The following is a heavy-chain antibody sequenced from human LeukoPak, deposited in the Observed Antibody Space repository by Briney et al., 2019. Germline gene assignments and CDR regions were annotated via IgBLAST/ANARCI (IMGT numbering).Heavy chain of an antibody. Sequence: SETLSLTCTVSGGSITNYYWSWIRQRPGKGLEWIGYIYYSGSTNYNPSLKSRVTISVDTSKNQFSLKLSSVTAADTAVYYCASTDTAYCGGDCYSGGQGIAFDYRGQGTLVTVSS. CDR2: IYYSGST. V-gene: IGHV4-59*08. CDR1: GGSITNYY. D-gene: IGHD2-21*02. CDR3: ASTDTAYCGGDCYSGGQGIAFDY. J-gene: IGHJ4*02.